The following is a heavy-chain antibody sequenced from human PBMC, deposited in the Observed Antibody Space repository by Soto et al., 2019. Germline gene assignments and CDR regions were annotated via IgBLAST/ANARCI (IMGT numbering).Heavy chain of an antibody. CDR2: INPNSGGT. Sequence: ALVKVSCKASGYTFTGYYMHWVRQAPGQGLEWMGWINPNSGGTNYADSVKGRFTISRDNSKNTLYLQMNSLRAEDTAVYYCAKKQIEYSSSWFDYWGQGTLVTVSS. J-gene: IGHJ4*02. V-gene: IGHV1-2*02. CDR3: AKKQIEYSSSWFDY. CDR1: GYTFTGYY. D-gene: IGHD6-6*01.